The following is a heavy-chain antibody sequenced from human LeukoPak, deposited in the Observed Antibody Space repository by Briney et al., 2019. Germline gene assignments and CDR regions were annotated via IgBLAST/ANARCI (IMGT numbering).Heavy chain of an antibody. D-gene: IGHD3-10*01. J-gene: IGHJ6*02. CDR1: GGSFSGYY. CDR3: ARGELPWFGSYYGMDV. CDR2: INHSGST. Sequence: SETLSLTCAVYGGSFSGYYWSWIRQPPGKGLEWIGEINHSGSTNYNPSLKSRVTILVDTSKNQFSLKLRSVTAADTAVYYCARGELPWFGSYYGMDVWGQGTTVTVSS. V-gene: IGHV4-34*01.